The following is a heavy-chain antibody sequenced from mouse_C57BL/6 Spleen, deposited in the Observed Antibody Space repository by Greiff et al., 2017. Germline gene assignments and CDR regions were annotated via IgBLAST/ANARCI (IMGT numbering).Heavy chain of an antibody. CDR2: IYPGDGDT. V-gene: IGHV1-82*01. CDR3: AKITTVVATRYVDV. J-gene: IGHJ1*03. CDR1: GYAFSSSW. D-gene: IGHD1-1*01. Sequence: QVQLQQSGPELVKPGASVKISCKASGYAFSSSWMNWVKQRPGQGLEWIGRIYPGDGDTNYNEKFKGKATLTADTSSSTAYMQLSSLTSEDSAVYFGAKITTVVATRYVDVWGTGTTVTVSS.